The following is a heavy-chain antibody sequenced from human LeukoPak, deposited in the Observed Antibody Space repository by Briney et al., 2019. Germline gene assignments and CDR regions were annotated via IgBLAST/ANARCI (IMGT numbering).Heavy chain of an antibody. CDR2: IYYSGST. J-gene: IGHJ1*01. CDR1: GGSISSGGYS. Sequence: SETLSLTCAVSGGSISSGGYSWSWIRQPPGKGLEWIGYIYYSGSTYYNPSLKSRVTISVDTSKNQFSLKLSSVTAADTAVYYCAREAQSSKYYYDSSGYLPRVAFQHWGQGTLVTVSS. CDR3: AREAQSSKYYYDSSGYLPRVAFQH. D-gene: IGHD3-22*01. V-gene: IGHV4-30-4*07.